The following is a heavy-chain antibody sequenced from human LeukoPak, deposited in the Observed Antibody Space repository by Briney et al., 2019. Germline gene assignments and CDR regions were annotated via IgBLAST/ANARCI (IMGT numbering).Heavy chain of an antibody. V-gene: IGHV3-30*18. CDR3: AKRGVVIRVILVGFHKEAYYFDS. D-gene: IGHD3-22*01. CDR1: GFTFSNYA. J-gene: IGHJ4*02. CDR2: VSSDGSDK. Sequence: PGRSLRLSCAASGFTFSNYAIHWVRQAPGRGLEWVAIVSSDGSDKNYADSVKGRFTISRDNPKNTLYLQMNSLRAEDTAVYFCAKRGVVIRVILVGFHKEAYYFDSWGQGALVTVSS.